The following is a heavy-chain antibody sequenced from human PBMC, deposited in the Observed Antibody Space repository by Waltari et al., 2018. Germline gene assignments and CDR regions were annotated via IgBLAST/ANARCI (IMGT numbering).Heavy chain of an antibody. V-gene: IGHV1-2*06. CDR3: ARGNWGYFFDY. CDR1: GYPFSGYY. Sequence: QVQLVQSGAEVRKPGASVKVSCETSGYPFSGYYIHWVRQAPGQGPEWMGRIIPNSGGTSYAQKFQGRVTMTRDTSITTAYMELRSLTSDDTAVYYCARGNWGYFFDYWGQGTLVTVSS. D-gene: IGHD7-27*01. CDR2: IIPNSGGT. J-gene: IGHJ4*02.